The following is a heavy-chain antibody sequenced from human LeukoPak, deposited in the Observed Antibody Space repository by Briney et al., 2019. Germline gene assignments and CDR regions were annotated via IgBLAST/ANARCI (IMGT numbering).Heavy chain of an antibody. J-gene: IGHJ3*02. CDR1: AGSISSYY. CDR3: ARDQDDAFDI. CDR2: IYYSGST. Sequence: SETLSLTCTLSAGSISSYYWSWIRQPPGKGLEWIGYIYYSGSTNYNPSLKSRVTISVDTSKNQFSLKLSSVTAADTAVYYCARDQDDAFDIWGQGTMVTVSS. V-gene: IGHV4-59*01.